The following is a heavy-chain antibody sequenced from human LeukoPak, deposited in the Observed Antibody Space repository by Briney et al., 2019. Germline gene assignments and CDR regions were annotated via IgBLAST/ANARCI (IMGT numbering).Heavy chain of an antibody. CDR2: ISAHNGDT. CDR3: ASSGLTGTGTWIQLWSYAYFDY. V-gene: IGHV1-18*01. J-gene: IGHJ4*02. CDR1: GYTFSGYG. D-gene: IGHD5-18*01. Sequence: ASVKVSCKASGYTFSGYGISWVRQAPGQGLEWMGWISAHNGDTKYAQKIQGRVTMTTDTSTSTAYMELSSLRSEDTAVYYCASSGLTGTGTWIQLWSYAYFDYWGQGTLVTVSS.